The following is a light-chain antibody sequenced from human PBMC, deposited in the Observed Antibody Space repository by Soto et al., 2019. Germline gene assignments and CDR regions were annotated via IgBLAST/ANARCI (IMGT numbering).Light chain of an antibody. CDR1: QTISSY. CDR3: QQSYSTWT. Sequence: DIQMTQSPSSLSASLLDRVTITFRASQTISSYLNWYQQKPGRAPKLLIYAASNLESGVPSRFSGSGSGTDFTLTISSLQPEDFATYYCQQSYSTWTFGQGTKVDIK. J-gene: IGKJ1*01. V-gene: IGKV1-39*01. CDR2: AAS.